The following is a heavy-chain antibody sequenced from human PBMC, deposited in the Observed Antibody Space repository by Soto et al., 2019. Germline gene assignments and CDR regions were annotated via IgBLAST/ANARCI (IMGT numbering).Heavy chain of an antibody. J-gene: IGHJ6*02. CDR2: ISYDGSNK. Sequence: QVQLVESGGGVVQPGRSLRLSCAASGFTFSSYAMHWVRQAPGKGLEWVAVISYDGSNKYYADSVKGRFTTSRDNSKNTLYLQMNSLRAEDTAVYYCARDRVVDTAMPRDYYYYYGMDVWGQGTTVTVSS. D-gene: IGHD5-18*01. CDR3: ARDRVVDTAMPRDYYYYYGMDV. CDR1: GFTFSSYA. V-gene: IGHV3-30-3*01.